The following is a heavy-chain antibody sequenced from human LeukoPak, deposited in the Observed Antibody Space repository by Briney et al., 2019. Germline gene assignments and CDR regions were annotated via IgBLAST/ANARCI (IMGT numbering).Heavy chain of an antibody. V-gene: IGHV1-58*02. CDR2: IVVGSGNT. Sequence: ASVKVSCKASGGTFSSYAISWVRQAPGQGLEWIGWIVVGSGNTNYAQKFQERVTITRDMSTSTAYMELSSLRSEDTAVYYCAAYGGYYSGNCWGQGTLVTVFS. D-gene: IGHD3-22*01. J-gene: IGHJ4*02. CDR1: GGTFSSYA. CDR3: AAYGGYYSGNC.